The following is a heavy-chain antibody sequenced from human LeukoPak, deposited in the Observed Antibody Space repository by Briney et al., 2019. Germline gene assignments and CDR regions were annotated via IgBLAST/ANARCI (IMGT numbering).Heavy chain of an antibody. D-gene: IGHD3-22*01. CDR2: ISGSGGST. Sequence: GGSLRLSCAASGFTFSSYAMSWVRQAPGKGLEWVSAISGSGGSTYYADSVKGRFTISRDNSKNTLYLQMNSLRAKDTAVYYCAKDYYDSSGYGELDYWGQGTLVTVSS. V-gene: IGHV3-23*01. CDR1: GFTFSSYA. J-gene: IGHJ4*02. CDR3: AKDYYDSSGYGELDY.